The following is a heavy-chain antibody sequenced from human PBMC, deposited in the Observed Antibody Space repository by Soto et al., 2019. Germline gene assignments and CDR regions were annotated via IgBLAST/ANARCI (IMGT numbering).Heavy chain of an antibody. D-gene: IGHD2-15*01. CDR1: GFTFSSYG. CDR2: ISYDGSNK. CDR3: AKDSGLFVVVADTLGY. V-gene: IGHV3-30*18. J-gene: IGHJ4*02. Sequence: GGSLRLSCAASGFTFSSYGMHWVRQAPGKGLEWVAVISYDGSNKYYADSVKGRFTISRDNSKNTLYLQMNSLRAEDTAVYYCAKDSGLFVVVADTLGYWGQGTLVTVSS.